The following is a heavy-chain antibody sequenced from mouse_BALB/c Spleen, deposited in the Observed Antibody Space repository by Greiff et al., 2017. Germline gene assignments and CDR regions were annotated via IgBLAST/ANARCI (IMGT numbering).Heavy chain of an antibody. CDR1: GFTFSSYD. Sequence: DVKLVESGGGLVKLGGSLKLSCAASGFTFSSYDMSWVRQTPEKRLELVAAINSNGGSTYYPDTVKGRFTISRDNAKNTLYLQMSSLKSDDTALYYCASYYYGSSTSWFAYWGQGTLVTVSA. D-gene: IGHD1-1*01. V-gene: IGHV5-6-2*01. CDR3: ASYYYGSSTSWFAY. CDR2: INSNGGST. J-gene: IGHJ3*01.